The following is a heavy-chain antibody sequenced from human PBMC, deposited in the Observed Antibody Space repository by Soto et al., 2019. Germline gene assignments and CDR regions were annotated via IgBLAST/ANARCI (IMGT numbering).Heavy chain of an antibody. CDR1: GGSINNYY. J-gene: IGHJ4*02. V-gene: IGHV4-59*01. CDR3: ARGFEGWNNAYFDY. D-gene: IGHD1-1*01. Sequence: SETLSLTCTVSGGSINNYYWSWIRQPPGKGLEWIGYVYYTGRTNYNPSLKSRLSISVDTSKDQLFLNLRSVTAADTAVYYCARGFEGWNNAYFDYWRQGALVTVSS. CDR2: VYYTGRT.